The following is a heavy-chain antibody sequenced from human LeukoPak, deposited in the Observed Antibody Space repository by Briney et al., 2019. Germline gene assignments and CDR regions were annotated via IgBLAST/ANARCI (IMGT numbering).Heavy chain of an antibody. J-gene: IGHJ4*02. Sequence: GGSLRLSCAASGFTFSSYAMHWVRQAPGKGLEYVSAISSNGGSTYYANSVKGRFTISRDNSKNTLYLQMGSLRAEDMAVYYCARVGYYASGPFSYFDYWGQGTLVTVSS. CDR3: ARVGYYASGPFSYFDY. D-gene: IGHD3-10*01. CDR2: ISSNGGST. CDR1: GFTFSSYA. V-gene: IGHV3-64*01.